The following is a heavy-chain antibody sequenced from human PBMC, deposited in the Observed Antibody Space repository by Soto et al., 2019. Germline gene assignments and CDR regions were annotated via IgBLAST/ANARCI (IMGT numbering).Heavy chain of an antibody. CDR3: AKDIGYSSAFLPKWGYYYYGMDV. V-gene: IGHV3-9*01. J-gene: IGHJ6*02. D-gene: IGHD6-19*01. CDR2: ISWNSGSI. Sequence: SLRLSCAASGFTFDDYAMHWVRQAPGKGLEWVSGISWNSGSIGYADSVKGRFTISRDNAKNSLYLQMNSLRAEDTALYYCAKDIGYSSAFLPKWGYYYYGMDVWGQATTVTVSS. CDR1: GFTFDDYA.